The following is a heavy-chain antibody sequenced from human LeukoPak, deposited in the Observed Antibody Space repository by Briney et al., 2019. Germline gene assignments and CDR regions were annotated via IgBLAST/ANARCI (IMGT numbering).Heavy chain of an antibody. CDR1: GASISTGGYY. CDR2: IYYSGST. Sequence: SETLSLTCTFSGASISTGGYYWTWIRQPPGKGLEWIGYIYYSGSTYYNPSLKSRVTISVDTSKNQFSLKLSSVTAADTAVYYCARGLTVTAEKVYYYYGMDVWGQGTTVTVSS. V-gene: IGHV4-30-4*08. CDR3: ARGLTVTAEKVYYYYGMDV. D-gene: IGHD4-11*01. J-gene: IGHJ6*02.